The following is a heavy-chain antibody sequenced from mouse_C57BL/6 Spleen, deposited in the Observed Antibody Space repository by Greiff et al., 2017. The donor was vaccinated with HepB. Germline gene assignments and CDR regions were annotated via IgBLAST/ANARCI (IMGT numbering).Heavy chain of an antibody. J-gene: IGHJ3*01. V-gene: IGHV1-80*01. CDR2: IYPGDGDT. D-gene: IGHD1-1*01. Sequence: VKLVESGAELVKPGASVKISCKASGYAFSSYWMNWVKQRPGKGLEWIGQIYPGDGDTNYNGKFKGKATLTADKSSSTAYMQLSSLTSEDSAVYFCARDGSSPWFAYWGQGTLVTVSA. CDR3: ARDGSSPWFAY. CDR1: GYAFSSYW.